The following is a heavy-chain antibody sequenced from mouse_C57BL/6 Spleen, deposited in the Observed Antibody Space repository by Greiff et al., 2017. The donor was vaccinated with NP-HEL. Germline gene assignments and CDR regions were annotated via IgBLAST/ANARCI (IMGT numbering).Heavy chain of an antibody. CDR1: GYAFSSYW. CDR3: ARFYDYDSYYFDY. J-gene: IGHJ2*01. V-gene: IGHV1-80*01. D-gene: IGHD2-4*01. CDR2: IYPGDGDT. Sequence: VQLQQSGAELVKPGASVKISCKASGYAFSSYWMNWVKQRPGKGLEWIGQIYPGDGDTNYNGKFKGKATLTADKSSSTAYMQLSSLTSEDSAVYFCARFYDYDSYYFDYWGHSTTLTVSS.